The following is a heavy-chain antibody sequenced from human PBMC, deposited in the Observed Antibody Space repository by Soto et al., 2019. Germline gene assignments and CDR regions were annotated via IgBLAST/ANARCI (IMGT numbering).Heavy chain of an antibody. CDR2: IWYDGSNK. J-gene: IGHJ6*02. D-gene: IGHD2-2*03. V-gene: IGHV3-33*01. CDR1: GFTFSSYG. CDR3: ARDLLDIVVVPAGYQLLLVAYGMDV. Sequence: PGGSLRLSCAASGFTFSSYGTHWVRQAPGKGLEWVAVIWYDGSNKYYADSVKGRFTISRDNSKNTLYLQMNSLRAEDTAVYYCARDLLDIVVVPAGYQLLLVAYGMDVWGQGTTVTVSS.